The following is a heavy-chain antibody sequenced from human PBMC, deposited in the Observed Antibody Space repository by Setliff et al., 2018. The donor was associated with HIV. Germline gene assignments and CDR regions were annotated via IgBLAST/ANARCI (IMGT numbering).Heavy chain of an antibody. Sequence: SETLSLTCTVSGGSISSGSYYWGWIRQPPGKGLEWIGSIYHSGSTYYNPSLKSRVTISVNTSKNQFSLRLSSVTAADTAVYYCARAGDYYDSGGYLTRGPAALDLWGQGTLVTVSS. J-gene: IGHJ3*01. CDR3: ARAGDYYDSGGYLTRGPAALDL. D-gene: IGHD3-22*01. CDR2: IYHSGST. V-gene: IGHV4-39*07. CDR1: GGSISSGSYY.